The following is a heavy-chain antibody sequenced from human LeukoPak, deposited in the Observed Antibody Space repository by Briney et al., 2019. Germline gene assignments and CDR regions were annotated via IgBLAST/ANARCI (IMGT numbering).Heavy chain of an antibody. CDR3: ARELDGGGGWFDP. J-gene: IGHJ5*02. CDR1: GDSISDYY. CDR2: VYYSGST. D-gene: IGHD5-24*01. V-gene: IGHV4-59*01. Sequence: SETLSLTCTVSGDSISDYYWSWIRQPPGKGLEWIGEVYYSGSTHYNPSLKSRLTISVDTSKNQFSLRLRSVTAADTAMYYCARELDGGGGWFDPWGQGTLVTVSS.